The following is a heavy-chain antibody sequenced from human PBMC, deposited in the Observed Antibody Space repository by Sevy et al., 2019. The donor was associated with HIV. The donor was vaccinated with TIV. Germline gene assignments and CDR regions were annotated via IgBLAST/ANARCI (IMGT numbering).Heavy chain of an antibody. Sequence: SVKVSCKASGGTFSSYSISWVRQAPGQGLEWMGGIIPIFGTANYAQKFQGRVTITADESTSTAYMELSSLRSEDTAVYYCARGADYSNHYYYYYMDVWGKGTTVTVSS. CDR1: GGTFSSYS. CDR3: ARGADYSNHYYYYYMDV. V-gene: IGHV1-69*13. D-gene: IGHD4-4*01. J-gene: IGHJ6*03. CDR2: IIPIFGTA.